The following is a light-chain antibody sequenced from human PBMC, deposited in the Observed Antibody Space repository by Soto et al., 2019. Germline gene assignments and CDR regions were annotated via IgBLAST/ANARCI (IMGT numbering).Light chain of an antibody. J-gene: IGKJ1*01. V-gene: IGKV3D-20*02. CDR3: QQSYSTPWT. Sequence: EIVLSQSPGTLSLSPGERATLSCRASQTVSSSYLAWYQRKPGQAPRLLIYHSSSRATGIPDRFSGSGSWTDFTLTISSLQPEDFATYYCQQSYSTPWTFGQGTKVDNK. CDR2: HSS. CDR1: QTVSSSY.